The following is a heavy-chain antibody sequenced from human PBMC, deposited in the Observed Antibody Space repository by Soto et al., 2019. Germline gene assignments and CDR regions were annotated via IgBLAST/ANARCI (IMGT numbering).Heavy chain of an antibody. CDR3: ARGSLAPYY. CDR1: GASLNNYY. D-gene: IGHD1-26*01. CDR2: IYTSGST. Sequence: SETLSLTCTVSGASLNNYYWSWARQPAGKGLEWVGRIYTSGSTNYNPSLESRVTMSVDTSKNQFSLKLSSVTAADTAVYYCARGSLAPYYWGQGTLVTVSS. J-gene: IGHJ4*02. V-gene: IGHV4-4*07.